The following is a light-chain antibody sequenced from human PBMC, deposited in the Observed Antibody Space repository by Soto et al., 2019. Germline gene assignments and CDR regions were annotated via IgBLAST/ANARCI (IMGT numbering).Light chain of an antibody. Sequence: EIVLTQSPATLSLSPGERATLSCRASQSGSKYLAWYQQKPGQAPRLLIHDASNRATGIPARLSGSGSGTDFALTISSLEPEDCGVYYCQQRSNWPQITFGGGTKVQIK. CDR1: QSGSKY. CDR3: QQRSNWPQIT. CDR2: DAS. V-gene: IGKV3-11*01. J-gene: IGKJ4*01.